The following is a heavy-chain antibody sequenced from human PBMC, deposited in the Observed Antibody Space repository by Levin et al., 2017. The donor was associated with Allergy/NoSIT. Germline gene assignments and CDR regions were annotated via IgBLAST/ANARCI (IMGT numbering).Heavy chain of an antibody. J-gene: IGHJ4*02. CDR1: GFTFSSYA. CDR2: ISGSGGST. Sequence: PGGSLRLSCAASGFTFSSYAMSWVRQAPGKGLEWVSAISGSGGSTYYADSVKGRFTISGDNSKNTLYLQMNSLRAEDTAVYYCAKESDVDIVATPEPIDYWGQGTLVTVSS. D-gene: IGHD5-12*01. V-gene: IGHV3-23*01. CDR3: AKESDVDIVATPEPIDY.